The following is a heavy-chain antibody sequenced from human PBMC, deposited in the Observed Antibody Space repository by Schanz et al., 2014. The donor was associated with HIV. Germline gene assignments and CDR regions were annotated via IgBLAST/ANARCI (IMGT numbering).Heavy chain of an antibody. CDR1: GFTFSTSG. Sequence: QVQLVESGGGVVQPGRSLRLSCAASGFTFSTSGMHWVRQVPARGLEWVAMIWYDGSNKFYADSVKGRFTISRDNSKNTLFLQMNSLRAEDTALYYCSKATSGSRGWYTGSDWGQGTLVTVSS. J-gene: IGHJ4*02. D-gene: IGHD6-19*01. CDR2: IWYDGSNK. CDR3: SKATSGSRGWYTGSD. V-gene: IGHV3-33*06.